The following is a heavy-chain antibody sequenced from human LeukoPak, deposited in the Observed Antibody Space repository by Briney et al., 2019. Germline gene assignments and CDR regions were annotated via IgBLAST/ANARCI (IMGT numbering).Heavy chain of an antibody. J-gene: IGHJ4*02. Sequence: GGSLRLSCAASGFTFSSYAMSWVHQAPGKGLEWVSAISGSGGSTYYADSVKGRFTISRDNSKNTLYLQMNSLRSEDTAVYYCARVDAASGSHFWDYWGQGTLVIVSS. CDR3: ARVDAASGSHFWDY. D-gene: IGHD3-3*02. CDR1: GFTFSSYA. V-gene: IGHV3-23*01. CDR2: ISGSGGST.